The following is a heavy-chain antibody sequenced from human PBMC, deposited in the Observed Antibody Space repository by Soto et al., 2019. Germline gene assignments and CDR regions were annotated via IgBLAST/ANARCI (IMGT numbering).Heavy chain of an antibody. Sequence: PSETLSLTCAVYGGSFSGYYWSWIRQPPGKGLEWIGEINHSGSTNYNPSLKSRVTISVDTSKNQFSLKLSSVTAADTAVYYCVRAKTVSYYMDVWGKGTTVTVSS. D-gene: IGHD1-1*01. CDR2: INHSGST. V-gene: IGHV4-34*01. J-gene: IGHJ6*03. CDR1: GGSFSGYY. CDR3: VRAKTVSYYMDV.